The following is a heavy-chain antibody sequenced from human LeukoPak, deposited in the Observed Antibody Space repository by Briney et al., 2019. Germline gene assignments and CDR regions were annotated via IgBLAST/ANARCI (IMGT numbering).Heavy chain of an antibody. V-gene: IGHV4-39*07. CDR1: GGSISSSSYY. Sequence: SETLSLTCTVSGGSISSSSYYWGWIRQPPGKGLEWIGSIYYSGSTYYNPSLKCRVTISVDTSKNQFSLKLSSVTAADTAVYYCARDFRYCGGDCYSGWFDPWGQGTLVTVSS. J-gene: IGHJ5*02. CDR3: ARDFRYCGGDCYSGWFDP. CDR2: IYYSGST. D-gene: IGHD2-21*02.